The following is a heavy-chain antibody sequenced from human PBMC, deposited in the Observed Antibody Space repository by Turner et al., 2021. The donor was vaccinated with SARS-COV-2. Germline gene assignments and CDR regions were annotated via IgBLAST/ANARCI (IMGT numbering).Heavy chain of an antibody. J-gene: IGHJ4*02. V-gene: IGHV4-59*08. CDR2: IYHGGST. Sequence: QVQLQESGPGLVKPSETLSLTCTVSGGSISNYYWSWIRQPPGKGLEWIGEIYHGGSTKENPALKSRVTIAVDTSKNQFSLILSSVTAADTAVYYCARLYTYAEFYFDYWGQGALVTVSS. D-gene: IGHD5-18*01. CDR3: ARLYTYAEFYFDY. CDR1: GGSISNYY.